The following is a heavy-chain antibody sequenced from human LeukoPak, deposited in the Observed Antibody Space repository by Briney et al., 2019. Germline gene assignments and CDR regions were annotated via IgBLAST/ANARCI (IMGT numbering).Heavy chain of an antibody. J-gene: IGHJ4*02. D-gene: IGHD4-17*01. CDR2: ISGGGDYT. V-gene: IGHV3-23*01. CDR1: GFAFSDYA. CDR3: AKDKRGGSDYVYFDY. Sequence: PGGSLRLSCAASGFAFSDYAVSWVRQAPGKGLEGVSTISGGGDYTRYAESVQGRFTVSRDKSKSTVYLQMTSLSVEDTAVYYCAKDKRGGSDYVYFDYWGQGTLVTVSS.